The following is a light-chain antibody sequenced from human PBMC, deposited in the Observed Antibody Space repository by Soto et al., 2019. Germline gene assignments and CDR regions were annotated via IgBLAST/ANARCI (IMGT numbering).Light chain of an antibody. Sequence: EIEMTPSPATLSGSRGERGTVSCRASQSVSSNLAWYQQKPGQDPRLLLYGASTRATGIPARFSGSGSGTEFTLTISSLQSEDFAVYYCQQYNNWPITFGQGTKVDIK. J-gene: IGKJ1*01. CDR3: QQYNNWPIT. CDR2: GAS. V-gene: IGKV3-15*01. CDR1: QSVSSN.